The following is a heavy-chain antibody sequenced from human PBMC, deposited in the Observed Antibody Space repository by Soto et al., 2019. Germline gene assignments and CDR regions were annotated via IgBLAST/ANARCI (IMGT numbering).Heavy chain of an antibody. V-gene: IGHV1-8*01. CDR3: ARGRDYAFWSGLNWFDP. J-gene: IGHJ5*02. CDR1: GYTFTTYD. Sequence: QVQLLQSGAEVQKPGASVKVSCKASGYTFTTYDINWVRQATGQGLEWMGWMNPNSGDTGYAEKFQGRVTMTRNTAINTAYMELNSLTSEDTAVYFCARGRDYAFWSGLNWFDPWGQGTLVTVSS. CDR2: MNPNSGDT. D-gene: IGHD3-3*01.